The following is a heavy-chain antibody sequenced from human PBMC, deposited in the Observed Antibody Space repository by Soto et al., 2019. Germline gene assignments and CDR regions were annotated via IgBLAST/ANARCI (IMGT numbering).Heavy chain of an antibody. V-gene: IGHV4-31*03. CDR1: GGSISSGNYY. CDR3: ARVVSDNYYFDY. J-gene: IGHJ4*02. D-gene: IGHD1-20*01. CDR2: ISYSGST. Sequence: SETLSLTCTVSGGSISSGNYYWSWIRQHPGKGLEWIGFISYSGSTYYNPSLKSRVTISVDTSKNQFSLKLSSVIAADTAVYYCARVVSDNYYFDYWGQGTLVTVSS.